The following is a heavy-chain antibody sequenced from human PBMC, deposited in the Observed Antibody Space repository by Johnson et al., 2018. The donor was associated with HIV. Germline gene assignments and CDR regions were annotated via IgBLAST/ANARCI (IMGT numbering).Heavy chain of an antibody. Sequence: QVQLVESGGGLVQPGGSLRLSCIASGFTFSYYYMSWIRQAPGNGLEWVSYISTSGSTIYSADSVQGRFTISRDNAKNSLYLPMNSLRAEDTAVYYCGCLRVSRSAFDIWGQGTMVTVSS. D-gene: IGHD2-21*01. CDR2: ISTSGSTI. J-gene: IGHJ3*02. CDR1: GFTFSYYY. CDR3: GCLRVSRSAFDI. V-gene: IGHV3-11*04.